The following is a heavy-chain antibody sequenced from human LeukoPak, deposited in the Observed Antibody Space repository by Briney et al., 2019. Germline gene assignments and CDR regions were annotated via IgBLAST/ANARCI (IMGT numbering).Heavy chain of an antibody. D-gene: IGHD6-19*01. Sequence: GSLRLSCAASGFIFSDYSIHWVRQAPGKGLEWVSSISSGSTYKYFADSVKGRFTISRDNAKNSLYLQMNSLRAEDSAVYYCARGPTLIGVAGTWPLHYWGQRPLVTVSS. CDR3: ARGPTLIGVAGTWPLHY. V-gene: IGHV3-21*06. CDR2: ISSGSTYK. CDR1: GFIFSDYS. J-gene: IGHJ4*02.